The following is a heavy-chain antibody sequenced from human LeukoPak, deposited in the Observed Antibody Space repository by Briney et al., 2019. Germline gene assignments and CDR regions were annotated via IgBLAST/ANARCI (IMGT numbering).Heavy chain of an antibody. D-gene: IGHD3-10*01. CDR1: GGSFSGYY. V-gene: IGHV4-34*01. CDR2: INHSGST. Sequence: SETLSLTCAVYGGSFSGYYWSWIRQPPGKGLEWIGEINHSGSTNYNPSLKSRVTISVDTSKNQFSLKLSSVTAADTAVYYCARENPITMVRGVIVGYFDYWGQGTLVTVSS. CDR3: ARENPITMVRGVIVGYFDY. J-gene: IGHJ4*02.